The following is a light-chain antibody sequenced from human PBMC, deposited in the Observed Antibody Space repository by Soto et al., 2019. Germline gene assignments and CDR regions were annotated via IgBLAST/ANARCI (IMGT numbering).Light chain of an antibody. J-gene: IGKJ5*01. CDR2: AAS. Sequence: DIQMTQSPSSLSASVGDRVTITCRASERISRHLNWYQQKPGKAPKILIYAASSLQNGVPSRFRGSGSGTDFTLTITNLQPEDFATYYCQQTYSTLSITFGQGTRLDI. CDR3: QQTYSTLSIT. V-gene: IGKV1-39*01. CDR1: ERISRH.